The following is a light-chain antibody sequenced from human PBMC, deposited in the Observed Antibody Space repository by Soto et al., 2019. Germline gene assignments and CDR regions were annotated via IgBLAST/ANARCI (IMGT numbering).Light chain of an antibody. J-gene: IGKJ4*01. CDR1: QNIAEY. CDR2: DAS. Sequence: DIEMTQSPSSLSSSVGDIVTITCRASQNIAEYLNWYHHRPGKVPKLLIYDASNLETGVPSRFSGSGSGTDFTFTISSLQPEDIATYYCQQYDNLPLTFGGGTKVDIK. CDR3: QQYDNLPLT. V-gene: IGKV1-33*01.